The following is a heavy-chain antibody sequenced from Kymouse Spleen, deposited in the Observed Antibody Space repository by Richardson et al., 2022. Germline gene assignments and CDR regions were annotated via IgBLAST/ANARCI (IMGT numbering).Heavy chain of an antibody. D-gene: IGHD3-9*01. Sequence: QVQLVQSGAEVKKPGASVKVSCKASGYTFTSYGISWVRQAPGQGLEWMGWISAYNGNTNYAQKLQGRVTMTTDTSTSTAYMELRSLRSDDTAVYYCAREVVLRYFDWLLDYYGMDVWGQGTTVTVSS. V-gene: IGHV1-18*01. CDR2: ISAYNGNT. CDR1: GYTFTSYG. CDR3: AREVVLRYFDWLLDYYGMDV. J-gene: IGHJ6*02.